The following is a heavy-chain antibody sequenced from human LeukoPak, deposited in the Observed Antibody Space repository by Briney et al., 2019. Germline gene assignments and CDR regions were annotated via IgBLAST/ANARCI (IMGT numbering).Heavy chain of an antibody. CDR3: ARPNITSYYDSRGYDAFDV. J-gene: IGHJ3*01. D-gene: IGHD3-22*01. Sequence: GESLKISCKGFGYKISAYWIAWVRQMLGEGLEWMGIIFPDDSDTRYNLAFQGQVIISADKSVTTAYLQWSSLKASDTAMYYCARPNITSYYDSRGYDAFDVWGQGTMVTVSS. V-gene: IGHV5-51*01. CDR1: GYKISAYW. CDR2: IFPDDSDT.